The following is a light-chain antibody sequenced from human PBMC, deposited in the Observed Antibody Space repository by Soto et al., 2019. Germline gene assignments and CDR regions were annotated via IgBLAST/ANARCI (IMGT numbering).Light chain of an antibody. J-gene: IGKJ1*01. V-gene: IGKV1-5*03. Sequence: DIQMTQSPSTLSGSVGDRVTITCRASQTISSWLAWYQQKPGKAPKLLIYKASTLKSGVPSMFSGSGSGTAFTLTISSLHPYDFETYYCPHYNSYSEGFGRGTEVELK. CDR2: KAS. CDR3: PHYNSYSEG. CDR1: QTISSW.